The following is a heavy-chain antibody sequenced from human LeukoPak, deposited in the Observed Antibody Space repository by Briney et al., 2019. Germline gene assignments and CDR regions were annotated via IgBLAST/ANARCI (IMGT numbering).Heavy chain of an antibody. CDR1: GGSISSYY. J-gene: IGHJ5*02. CDR2: IYTSGST. Sequence: PSETLSLTCTVSGGSISSYYWSWIRQPAGKGLEWIGRIYTSGSTNYNPSLKGRVTMSVDKSKNQFSLKLSSVTAADTAVYYCARDHCGGDCYSGRNWFDPWGQGTLVTVSS. CDR3: ARDHCGGDCYSGRNWFDP. D-gene: IGHD2-21*02. V-gene: IGHV4-4*07.